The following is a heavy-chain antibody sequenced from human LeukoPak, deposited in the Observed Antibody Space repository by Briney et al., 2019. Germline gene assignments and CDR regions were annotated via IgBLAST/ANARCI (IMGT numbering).Heavy chain of an antibody. CDR1: GFSFSTTW. J-gene: IGHJ4*02. V-gene: IGHV3-7*03. CDR2: INIDGSQR. Sequence: GSLRLSCAASGFSFSTTWMTWVRQTPGKGLELVANINIDGSQRYHADSVEGRFTISRDNVKNTLYLQMSSLRVEDTAVYYCARGPGWGALDYWGQGALVIVSS. D-gene: IGHD3-16*01. CDR3: ARGPGWGALDY.